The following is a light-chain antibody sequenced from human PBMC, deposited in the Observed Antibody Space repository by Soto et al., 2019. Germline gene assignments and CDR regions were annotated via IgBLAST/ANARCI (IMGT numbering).Light chain of an antibody. J-gene: IGKJ1*01. CDR1: QTVTSAY. CDR3: QQYSESPRT. V-gene: IGKV3-20*01. CDR2: AAS. Sequence: EIVLTQSPGTLSLSPGERATLSCRASQTVTSAYMAWYQQKPGQAPSLLIYAASTRAVGIPDRFSASGSGTDFTLTISRLEPEDFAVYYCQQYSESPRTFGQGTKVEVK.